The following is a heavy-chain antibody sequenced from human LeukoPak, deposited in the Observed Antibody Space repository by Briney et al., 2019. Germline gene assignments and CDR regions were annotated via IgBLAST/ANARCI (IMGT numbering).Heavy chain of an antibody. V-gene: IGHV3-74*01. J-gene: IGHJ5*02. CDR2: INPDGSRT. CDR3: ARVLSGSWDWFDP. D-gene: IGHD6-6*01. CDR1: GFTFSAYW. Sequence: GGSLRLSCAASGFTFSAYWMHWVRQAPGKGLVWVSRINPDGSRTTYADSVKGRFTISRDNAKNTVYLQMNSLRAEDTAVYYCARVLSGSWDWFDPWGQGTLVTVSS.